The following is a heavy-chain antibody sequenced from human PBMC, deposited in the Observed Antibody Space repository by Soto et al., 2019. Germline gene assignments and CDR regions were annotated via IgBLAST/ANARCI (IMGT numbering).Heavy chain of an antibody. CDR3: ATPLIAVAGYLHGMDV. D-gene: IGHD6-19*01. Sequence: QVQLVESGGGVVQPGRSLRLSCAASGFTFSSYGMHWVRQAPGKGLEWVAVISHDGSNKYFADSVKGRFTISRDNSQKPIYLQMNSLRAEDKDVYYCATPLIAVAGYLHGMDVWGQGTTVTVSS. CDR2: ISHDGSNK. CDR1: GFTFSSYG. V-gene: IGHV3-30*03. J-gene: IGHJ6*02.